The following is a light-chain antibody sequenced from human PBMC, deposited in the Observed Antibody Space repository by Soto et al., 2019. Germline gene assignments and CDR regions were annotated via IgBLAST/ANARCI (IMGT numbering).Light chain of an antibody. CDR2: GAS. Sequence: EIVLTQSRGTLSLSPGERATLSCRASQTVSSSYLAWYQQKPGQAPRLLIYGASSRATGIPDRFSGSGSGTDFTLTISRLEPEDFAVYYCQQYGSSSTTFGGGTKVEIK. J-gene: IGKJ4*01. V-gene: IGKV3-20*01. CDR3: QQYGSSSTT. CDR1: QTVSSSY.